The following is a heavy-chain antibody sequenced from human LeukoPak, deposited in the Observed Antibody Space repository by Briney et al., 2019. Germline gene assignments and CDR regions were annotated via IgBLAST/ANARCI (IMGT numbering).Heavy chain of an antibody. Sequence: AGGSLRLSCAASGLTFSSYAMNWVRQAPGKGLEWVSAISGSGGNTYYADSVKGRFTISTDNSKNTLYLQMNSLRAEDTALYYCAKEIYGDSTGARFQHWGQGTLLTVSS. CDR1: GLTFSSYA. CDR2: ISGSGGNT. J-gene: IGHJ1*01. D-gene: IGHD4-17*01. V-gene: IGHV3-23*01. CDR3: AKEIYGDSTGARFQH.